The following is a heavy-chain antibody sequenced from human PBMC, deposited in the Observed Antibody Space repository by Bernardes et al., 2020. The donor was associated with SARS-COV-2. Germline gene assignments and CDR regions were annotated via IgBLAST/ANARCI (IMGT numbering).Heavy chain of an antibody. CDR3: AKDYCNNDCDFFDY. J-gene: IGHJ4*02. D-gene: IGHD2-8*01. Sequence: GGSLRLSCAASGFTISTYAMSWVRQAPGKGLEWVSGISGSGGGTYYADSVRGRFTISRDNSKNTLFLHMNSLRAEDTAVYYCAKDYCNNDCDFFDYWGQGTLVTVSS. V-gene: IGHV3-23*01. CDR2: ISGSGGGT. CDR1: GFTISTYA.